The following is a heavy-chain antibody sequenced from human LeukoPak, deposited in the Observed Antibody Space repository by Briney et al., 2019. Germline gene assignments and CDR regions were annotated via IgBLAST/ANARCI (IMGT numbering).Heavy chain of an antibody. CDR2: IYTSGST. J-gene: IGHJ3*02. D-gene: IGHD3-9*01. CDR1: GGSISSYY. CDR3: AREVNYYDILTGYSSHDAFDI. V-gene: IGHV4-4*07. Sequence: SETLSLTCTVSGGSISSYYWSWIRQPAGKGLESIGRIYTSGSTNYNPSLKSRVTMSVDTSKNQFSLKLSSVTAADTAVYYCAREVNYYDILTGYSSHDAFDIWGQGTMVTVSS.